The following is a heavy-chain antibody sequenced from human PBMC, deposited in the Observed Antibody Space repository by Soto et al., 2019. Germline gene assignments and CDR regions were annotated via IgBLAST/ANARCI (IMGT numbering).Heavy chain of an antibody. CDR2: ISYDGSNK. CDR3: TKVVPNPVPLSALDY. J-gene: IGHJ4*02. Sequence: GGSLRLSCAAPGFTFSSYGMHWVRQAPGKGLEWVAVISYDGSNKYYADSVKGRFTISRDNSKNTLYLQMNSLRAEDTAVYYCTKVVPNPVPLSALDYWGQGALVTVSS. CDR1: GFTFSSYG. D-gene: IGHD2-2*01. V-gene: IGHV3-30*18.